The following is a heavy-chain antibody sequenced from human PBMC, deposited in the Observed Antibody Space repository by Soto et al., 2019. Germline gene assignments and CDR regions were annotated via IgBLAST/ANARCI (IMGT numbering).Heavy chain of an antibody. CDR1: GFTFSSYA. J-gene: IGHJ3*02. CDR3: AKGSYYAWGAFDI. CDR2: ISGNGGST. V-gene: IGHV3-23*01. D-gene: IGHD4-4*01. Sequence: GGSLRLSCAASGFTFSSYAMSWVRQAPGKGLEWVSAISGNGGSTYYADSVKGRFTISRDNSKNTLYLQMNSLRAEDTAVYYCAKGSYYAWGAFDIWGQGTMVTVSS.